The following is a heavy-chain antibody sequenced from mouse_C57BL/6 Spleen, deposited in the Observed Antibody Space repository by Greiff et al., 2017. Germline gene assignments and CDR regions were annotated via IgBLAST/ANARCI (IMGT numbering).Heavy chain of an antibody. V-gene: IGHV7-3*01. CDR1: GFTFTDYY. J-gene: IGHJ2*01. CDR2: IRNKANGYTT. D-gene: IGHD1-1*01. CDR3: ARSPLLRYYFDY. Sequence: EVMLVESGGGLVQPGGSLSLSCAASGFTFTDYYMSWVRQPPGKALEWLGFIRNKANGYTTEYSASVKGRFTISRDNSQSILYLRMNALGAEDSATYYCARSPLLRYYFDYGGQGTTLTVSS.